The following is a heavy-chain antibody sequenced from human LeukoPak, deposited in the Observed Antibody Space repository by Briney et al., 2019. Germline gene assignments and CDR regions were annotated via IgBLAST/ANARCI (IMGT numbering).Heavy chain of an antibody. J-gene: IGHJ4*02. CDR3: ARRDYSNYVKVFDY. D-gene: IGHD4-11*01. Sequence: PSETLSHTCAVYGGSFSGYYWSWIRQPPGKGLEWIGEINHSGSTNYNPSLKSRVTISVDTSKNQFSLKLSSVTAADTAVYYCARRDYSNYVKVFDYWGQGTLVTVSS. V-gene: IGHV4-34*01. CDR1: GGSFSGYY. CDR2: INHSGST.